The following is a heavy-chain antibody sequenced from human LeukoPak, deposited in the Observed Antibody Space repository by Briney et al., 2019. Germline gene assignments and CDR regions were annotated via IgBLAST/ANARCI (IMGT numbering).Heavy chain of an antibody. D-gene: IGHD6-19*01. Sequence: GASVKVSCKASGGTFSSYTISWVRQAPGQGLEWMGRIIPILGIANYAQKFQGRVTITADKSTSTAYMELSSLRSEDTAVYYCAREVAGSHSFDYWGQGTLVTVSS. J-gene: IGHJ4*02. V-gene: IGHV1-69*04. CDR2: IIPILGIA. CDR1: GGTFSSYT. CDR3: AREVAGSHSFDY.